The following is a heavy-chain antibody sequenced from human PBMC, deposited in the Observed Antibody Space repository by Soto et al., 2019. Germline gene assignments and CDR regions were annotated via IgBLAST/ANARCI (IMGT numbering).Heavy chain of an antibody. D-gene: IGHD6-13*01. V-gene: IGHV1-18*01. Sequence: QVQLVQSGAEVKKPGASVKVSCKASGYTFTSYGISWVRQAPGQGLEWMGWISTYNGNTNYAQKLQGRVTMTTDTSTSTAYRELRSLRSDDTAVYYCARRYGIAAAGTYYYYYGMDVWGQGTTVTVSS. J-gene: IGHJ6*02. CDR1: GYTFTSYG. CDR3: ARRYGIAAAGTYYYYYGMDV. CDR2: ISTYNGNT.